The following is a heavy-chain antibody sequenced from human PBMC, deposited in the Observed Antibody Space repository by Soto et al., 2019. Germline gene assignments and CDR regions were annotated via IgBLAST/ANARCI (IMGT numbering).Heavy chain of an antibody. V-gene: IGHV1-69*08. CDR1: GTIFSSYT. J-gene: IGHJ6*02. CDR2: IIPILGET. Sequence: QVQLVQSGAEVKKPGSSGRASCKASGTIFSSYTSSWVRQAPGQGLEWMGRIIPILGETNSAQKFQGRVTRTADKSTNTAYMELNSLRLEDKALYYCARGLGGRMDSWGQGTTVTVSS. CDR3: ARGLGGRMDS. D-gene: IGHD3-16*01.